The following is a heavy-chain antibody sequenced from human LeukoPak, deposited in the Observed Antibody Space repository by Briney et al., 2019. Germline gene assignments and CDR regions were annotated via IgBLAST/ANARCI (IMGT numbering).Heavy chain of an antibody. J-gene: IGHJ4*02. CDR2: IKQDGREK. CDR3: ARDKSYGDSEDF. CDR1: GFTFSSYA. D-gene: IGHD4-17*01. V-gene: IGHV3-7*05. Sequence: PGRSLRLSCAASGFTFSSYAMHWVRQAPGKGLEWVANIKQDGREKYYVDSVKGRFTISRDNAKNSLSLQMNSLRAEDTAVYYCARDKSYGDSEDFWGQGTLVTVSS.